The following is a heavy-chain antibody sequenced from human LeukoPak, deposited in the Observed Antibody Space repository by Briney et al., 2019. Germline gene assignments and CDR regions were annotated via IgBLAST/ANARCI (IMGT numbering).Heavy chain of an antibody. CDR2: VNPNSGDT. J-gene: IGHJ5*02. Sequence: ASVKVSCKTSGYSFNIYEINWVRQATGQGLEWMGWVNPNSGDTDYTQKFQGRLTMTRNTSISTAYMELSGLRLEDTAVYYCSRGPRFDPWGQGTQVTVSS. CDR3: SRGPRFDP. CDR1: GYSFNIYE. V-gene: IGHV1-8*01.